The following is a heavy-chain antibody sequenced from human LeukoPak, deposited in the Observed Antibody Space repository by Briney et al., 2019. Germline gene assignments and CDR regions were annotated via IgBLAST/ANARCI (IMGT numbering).Heavy chain of an antibody. CDR1: GYTLTELS. Sequence: ASVKVSCKVSGYTLTELSMHWVRQAPGKGLEWMGGFDPEDGETIYAQKFQGRVTMTEDTSTDTAYMELSSLRSEDTAVYYCTLEPRNGDYDNGPFDYWGQGTLVTVSS. D-gene: IGHD4-17*01. CDR3: TLEPRNGDYDNGPFDY. CDR2: FDPEDGET. J-gene: IGHJ4*02. V-gene: IGHV1-24*01.